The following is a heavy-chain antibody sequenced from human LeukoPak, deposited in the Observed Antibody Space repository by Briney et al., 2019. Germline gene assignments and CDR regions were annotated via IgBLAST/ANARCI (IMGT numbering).Heavy chain of an antibody. CDR2: IWYDGSNK. Sequence: GGSLRLSCAASGFTFSSYGMHWDRQAPGKGLEWVAVIWYDGSNKYYADSVKGRFTISRDNSKNTLYLQMNSLRAEDTAVYYCARDRHDYGDYGPSDYWGQGTLVTVSS. D-gene: IGHD4-17*01. V-gene: IGHV3-33*01. CDR1: GFTFSSYG. J-gene: IGHJ4*02. CDR3: ARDRHDYGDYGPSDY.